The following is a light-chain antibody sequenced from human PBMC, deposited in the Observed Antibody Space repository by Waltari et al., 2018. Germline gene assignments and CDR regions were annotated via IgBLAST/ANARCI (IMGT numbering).Light chain of an antibody. CDR3: QQVNTYPLT. J-gene: IGKJ4*01. Sequence: DVHLTQSPSFLSASVGDRVTITCRASQGGGSYLAWYQQKPGEAPKLLIHAASTLQSGVPSRFSGSSSGTGFTLTVSSLQPEDFGTYYCQQVNTYPLTFGGGTRV. CDR1: QGGGSY. CDR2: AAS. V-gene: IGKV1-9*01.